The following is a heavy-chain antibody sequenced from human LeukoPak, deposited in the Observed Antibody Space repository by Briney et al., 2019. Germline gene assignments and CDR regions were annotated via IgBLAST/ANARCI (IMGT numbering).Heavy chain of an antibody. CDR3: ARVVNYMDV. Sequence: PSQTLSLPCTVSGRPISSGDYYWSWIRQPPGEGLEWFGYIYYRGSTHYAPPLKSRVTISVDTSKNQFSLKLSSVTAADTAVYYCARVVNYMDVWGKGTTVTVSS. J-gene: IGHJ6*03. CDR2: IYYRGST. D-gene: IGHD2-2*01. V-gene: IGHV4-30-4*08. CDR1: GRPISSGDYY.